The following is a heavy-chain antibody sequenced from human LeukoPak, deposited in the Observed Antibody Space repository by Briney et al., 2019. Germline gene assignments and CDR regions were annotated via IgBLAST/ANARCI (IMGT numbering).Heavy chain of an antibody. V-gene: IGHV3-66*02. J-gene: IGHJ4*02. D-gene: IGHD3-16*01. CDR1: GFIDSNNY. CDR3: AGRRVLDASFDY. CDR2: IYSGDNT. Sequence: GGSLRLSCAASGFIDSNNYMSWVRQAPGKGLEWVSVIYSGDNTYYVESVKGRFTISRDNSKNTLFLQMNRLRAEDTAVYYCAGRRVLDASFDYWGQGTLVTVSS.